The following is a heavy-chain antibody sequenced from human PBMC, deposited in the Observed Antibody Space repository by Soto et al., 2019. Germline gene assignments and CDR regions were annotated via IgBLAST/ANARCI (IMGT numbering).Heavy chain of an antibody. CDR2: ISSSGSTI. CDR1: GFTFSDYY. D-gene: IGHD3-16*01. J-gene: IGHJ1*01. CDR3: ERSPPSLYDCIWGGYFQH. V-gene: IGHV3-11*01. Sequence: QVQLVESGGGLVKPGGSLRLSCAASGFTFSDYYMSWIRQAPGKGLEWVSYISSSGSTIYYADSVKGRFTISRDNAKNSLYRQMTSLRAEATDVYYCERSPPSLYDCIWGGYFQHWGQGTLVTVSS.